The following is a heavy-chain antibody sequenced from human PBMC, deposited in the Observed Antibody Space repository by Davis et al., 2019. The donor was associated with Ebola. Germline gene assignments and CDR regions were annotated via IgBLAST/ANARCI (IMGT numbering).Heavy chain of an antibody. V-gene: IGHV4-34*01. J-gene: IGHJ4*02. CDR1: GGSFSGYY. CDR3: ARRVGATWAQWDY. Sequence: SETLSLTCAVYGGSFSGYYWSWIRQPPGKGLEWIGEINHSGSTNYNPSLKSRVTISVDTSKNQFSLKLSSVTAADTAVYYCARRVGATWAQWDYWGQGTLVTVSS. CDR2: INHSGST. D-gene: IGHD1-26*01.